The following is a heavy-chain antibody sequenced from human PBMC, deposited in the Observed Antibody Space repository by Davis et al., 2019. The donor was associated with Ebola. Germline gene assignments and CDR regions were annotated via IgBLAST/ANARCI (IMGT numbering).Heavy chain of an antibody. Sequence: SDTLSLTCTLPGYSISSGYYWGWTRQPPGKGLEWTGSIYHSGSTYYNPSLKSRVPISVDTSKNQFYLKLSSVTAADTAVYYCAGEYTIMVRGVIITGDAFDIWGQGTMVTVSS. V-gene: IGHV4-38-2*02. D-gene: IGHD3-10*01. CDR3: AGEYTIMVRGVIITGDAFDI. CDR2: IYHSGST. CDR1: GYSISSGYY. J-gene: IGHJ3*02.